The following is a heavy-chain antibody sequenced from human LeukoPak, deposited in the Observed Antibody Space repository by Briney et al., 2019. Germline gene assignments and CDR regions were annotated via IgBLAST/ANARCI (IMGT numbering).Heavy chain of an antibody. CDR2: IPYDGSNK. CDR1: GFTFSSYA. Sequence: PGGSLRLSCAASGFTFSSYAMHWVRQAPGKGLEWVAVIPYDGSNKYYADSVKGRFTISRDNSKNTLYLQMNSLRAEDTAVYYCARDRITMIVVGPIDYWGQETLVTVSS. V-gene: IGHV3-30-3*01. CDR3: ARDRITMIVVGPIDY. D-gene: IGHD3-22*01. J-gene: IGHJ4*02.